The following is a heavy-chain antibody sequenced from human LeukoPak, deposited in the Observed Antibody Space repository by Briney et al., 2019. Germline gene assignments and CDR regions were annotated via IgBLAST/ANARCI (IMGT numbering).Heavy chain of an antibody. CDR1: GGTFSSYA. CDR2: IIPILGIA. CDR3: ARGRDGAINYYYGMDV. Sequence: SVKVSCKASGGTFSSYAISWVRQAPGQGLEWMGRIIPILGIANYAQKFQGRVTITAAKSTSTAYMELSSLRSEDTAVYYCARGRDGAINYYYGMDVWGQGTTVTVSS. J-gene: IGHJ6*02. D-gene: IGHD5-12*01. V-gene: IGHV1-69*04.